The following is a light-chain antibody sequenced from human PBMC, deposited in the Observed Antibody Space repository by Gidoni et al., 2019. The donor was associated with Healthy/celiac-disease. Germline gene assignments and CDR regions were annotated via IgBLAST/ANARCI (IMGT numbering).Light chain of an antibody. V-gene: IGKV4-1*01. CDR3: QQYYSTLT. CDR2: WAS. CDR1: QSVLYSSTNKNY. J-gene: IGKJ1*01. Sequence: DIVMTQSPDSLAVSLGERATINCKSSQSVLYSSTNKNYLAWYQQKPGQPPKLLIYWASTRESGVPDRFSGSGSGTDFTLTISSLQAEDVAVYYCQQYYSTLTFGQGTKVEIK.